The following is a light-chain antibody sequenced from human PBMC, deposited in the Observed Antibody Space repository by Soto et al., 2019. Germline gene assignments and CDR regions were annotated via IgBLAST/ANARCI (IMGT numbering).Light chain of an antibody. J-gene: IGKJ1*01. V-gene: IGKV3-20*01. Sequence: EIVLTQSAGTLSLSPGERATLSCRASQTVSGSYLAWFQQKPGQAPRLLLYAASTRAAGVPDRVSGSGSGTDFSLTINTLETAGFAADYCHHYCPEPWTFGQGTKVEVK. CDR2: AAS. CDR3: HHYCPEPWT. CDR1: QTVSGSY.